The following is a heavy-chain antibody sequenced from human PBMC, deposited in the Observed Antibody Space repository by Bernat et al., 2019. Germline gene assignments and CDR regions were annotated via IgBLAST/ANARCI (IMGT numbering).Heavy chain of an antibody. D-gene: IGHD2/OR15-2a*01. CDR1: GFTFSIYA. J-gene: IGHJ2*01. CDR2: ISGSGGST. CDR3: AKDGVVSYWYFDL. V-gene: IGHV3-23*01. Sequence: EVQLLESGGGLVQPGGSLRLSCAASGFTFSIYAMSWVRQAPGKGLEWVSAISGSGGSTYYADSVKGRFTISRDNSKNTLYLQMNSLRAEDTAVYYCAKDGVVSYWYFDLWGRGTLVTVSS.